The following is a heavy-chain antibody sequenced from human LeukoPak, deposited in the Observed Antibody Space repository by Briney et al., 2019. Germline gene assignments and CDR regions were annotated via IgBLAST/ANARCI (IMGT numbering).Heavy chain of an antibody. J-gene: IGHJ6*03. CDR3: ASSSWNYYYYYMDV. Sequence: PSETLSLTCAVYGGSFGGYYWSWIRQPPGKGLEWIGYIYYSGSTNYNPSLKSRVTISVDTSKNQFSLKLSSVTAADTAVYYCASSSWNYYYYYMDVWGKGTTVTVSS. V-gene: IGHV4-59*01. CDR1: GGSFGGYY. CDR2: IYYSGST. D-gene: IGHD2-2*01.